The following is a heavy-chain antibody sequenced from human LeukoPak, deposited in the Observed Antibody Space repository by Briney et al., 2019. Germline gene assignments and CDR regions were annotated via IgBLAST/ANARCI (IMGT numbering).Heavy chain of an antibody. Sequence: SETLSLTCTVSVCSISSGGAYGSWIRQHPGKGLEWIGYIYYSGSTYYNPSLKSRVTISVDTSKNQFSLKLSSVTAADTAVYYCGRRTVRGPRNWFHPWGQGTLVTVSS. J-gene: IGHJ5*02. D-gene: IGHD3-10*01. V-gene: IGHV4-31*03. CDR1: VCSISSGGAY. CDR2: IYYSGST. CDR3: GRRTVRGPRNWFHP.